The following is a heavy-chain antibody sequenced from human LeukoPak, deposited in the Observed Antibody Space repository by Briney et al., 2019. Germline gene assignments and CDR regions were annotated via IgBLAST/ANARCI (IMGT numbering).Heavy chain of an antibody. V-gene: IGHV1-8*01. D-gene: IGHD7-27*01. CDR1: GYTFTSYD. J-gene: IGHJ4*02. Sequence: GASVKVSCKASGYTFTSYDINWVRQATGQGLGWMGWMDPNSGDTGYVQKFQGRVTMTRSTSISTAYMELSSLRSEDTAVYYCARGPGGTGSLFDYWGQGTPVTVSS. CDR2: MDPNSGDT. CDR3: ARGPGGTGSLFDY.